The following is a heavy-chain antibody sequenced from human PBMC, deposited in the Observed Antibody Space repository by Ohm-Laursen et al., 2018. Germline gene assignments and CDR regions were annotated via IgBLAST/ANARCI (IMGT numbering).Heavy chain of an antibody. CDR3: VKNRGSGSNRTWLDFDF. J-gene: IGHJ4*02. D-gene: IGHD3-9*01. CDR2: ISGSGGST. V-gene: IGHV3-23*01. Sequence: SLRLSCTASGFPFSSYWMSWVRQAPGKGLEWVSVISGSGGSTYYADSVKGRFTISRDSSKSTLYLQMNSLRVEDTAVYYCVKNRGSGSNRTWLDFDFWGQGTLVTVSS. CDR1: GFPFSSYW.